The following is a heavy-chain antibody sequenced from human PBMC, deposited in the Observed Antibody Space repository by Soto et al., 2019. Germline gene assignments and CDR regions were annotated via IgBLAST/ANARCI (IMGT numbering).Heavy chain of an antibody. CDR2: ISDGGDLT. V-gene: IGHV3-23*01. CDR3: ARRVIVRLRAFDI. Sequence: YLRLSCAASGFAFSSHPMSWFRQAPAEGLAGVAGISDGGDLTYNADSVMGRFPISRDNSRNTLYLQMSGMRDEDASVYYCARRVIVRLRAFDIGGQGTVVTIS. CDR1: GFAFSSHP. D-gene: IGHD2-15*01. J-gene: IGHJ3*02.